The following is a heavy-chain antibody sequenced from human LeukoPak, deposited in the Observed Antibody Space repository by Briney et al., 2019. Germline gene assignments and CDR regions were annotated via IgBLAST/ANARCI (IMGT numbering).Heavy chain of an antibody. CDR2: ISYDGSNK. CDR3: ARVPYDMVGWHAFDI. J-gene: IGHJ3*02. Sequence: GGSLRLSCAASGFTFSSYGMHWVRQAPGKGLEWVAVISYDGSNKYYADSVKGRFTISRDNSKNTLYLQMNSLRSEDTAVYYCARVPYDMVGWHAFDIWGQGTMVTVSS. CDR1: GFTFSSYG. V-gene: IGHV3-30*03. D-gene: IGHD1-26*01.